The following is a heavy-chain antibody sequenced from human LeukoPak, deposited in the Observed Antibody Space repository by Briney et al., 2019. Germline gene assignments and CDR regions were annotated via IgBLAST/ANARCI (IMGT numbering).Heavy chain of an antibody. Sequence: GESLKISCKGSGYSFTNNWITWVRKMPGKGLEWMGRIDPSDSYTDYSPSFQGHVTISADKSISTAYLQWSSLKASDTAMYYCARHYDSSGSTPHDYWGQGTLVTVSS. CDR2: IDPSDSYT. CDR3: ARHYDSSGSTPHDY. CDR1: GYSFTNNW. D-gene: IGHD3-22*01. V-gene: IGHV5-10-1*01. J-gene: IGHJ4*02.